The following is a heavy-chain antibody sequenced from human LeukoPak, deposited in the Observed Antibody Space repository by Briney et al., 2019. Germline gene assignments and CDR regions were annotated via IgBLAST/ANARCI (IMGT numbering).Heavy chain of an antibody. Sequence: ASVKVSCKASGYTFTSYDINWVRQATGQGLEWTGWMNPNSGNTGYAQKFQGRVTMTRNTSISTAYMELSSLRSEDTAVYYCARGSDYYDSSGSTAALDYWGQGTLVTVSS. CDR2: MNPNSGNT. D-gene: IGHD3-22*01. J-gene: IGHJ4*02. CDR3: ARGSDYYDSSGSTAALDY. CDR1: GYTFTSYD. V-gene: IGHV1-8*01.